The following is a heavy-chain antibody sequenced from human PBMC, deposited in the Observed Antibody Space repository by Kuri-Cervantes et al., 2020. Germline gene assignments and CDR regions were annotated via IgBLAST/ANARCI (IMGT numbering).Heavy chain of an antibody. V-gene: IGHV4-39*07. D-gene: IGHD6-19*01. J-gene: IGHJ4*02. CDR2: IYYSGST. CDR1: GGSISSSSYY. Sequence: SETLSLTCTVSGGSISSSSYYWGWIRQPPGKGLEWIGSIYYSGSTYYNPSLKSRVTISVDTSKNQFSLKLSSVTAADTAVYYCARDGQGWYFDYWGQGTLVTVSS. CDR3: ARDGQGWYFDY.